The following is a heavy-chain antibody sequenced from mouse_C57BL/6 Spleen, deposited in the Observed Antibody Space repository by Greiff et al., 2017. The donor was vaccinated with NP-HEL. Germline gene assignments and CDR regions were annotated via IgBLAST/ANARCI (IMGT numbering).Heavy chain of an antibody. CDR3: ARLRYYGSSPYAMDY. Sequence: VQLQQSGPELVKPGASVKISCKASGYTFTDYYMNWVKQSHGKSLEWIGDINPNNGGTSYNQKFKGKATLTVDKSSSTAYMELRSLTSEDSAVYYCARLRYYGSSPYAMDYWGQGTSVTVSS. CDR1: GYTFTDYY. J-gene: IGHJ4*01. V-gene: IGHV1-26*01. CDR2: INPNNGGT. D-gene: IGHD1-1*01.